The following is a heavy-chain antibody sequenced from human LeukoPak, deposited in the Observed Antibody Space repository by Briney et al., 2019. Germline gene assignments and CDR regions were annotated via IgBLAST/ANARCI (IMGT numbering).Heavy chain of an antibody. CDR1: GFSFDDYA. CDR2: ISWNSGFI. D-gene: IGHD3-10*01. Sequence: GGSLRLSCAASGFSFDDYAMHWVRQAPGKGLEWVSGISWNSGFIGYADSVKGRFTISRDNAKNSLYLQMNSLRAEDMALYYCAKGLYGSGSYPDYWGQGTLVTVSS. V-gene: IGHV3-9*03. J-gene: IGHJ4*02. CDR3: AKGLYGSGSYPDY.